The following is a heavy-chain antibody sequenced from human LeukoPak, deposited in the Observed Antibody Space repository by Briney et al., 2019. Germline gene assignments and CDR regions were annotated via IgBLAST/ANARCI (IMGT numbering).Heavy chain of an antibody. J-gene: IGHJ4*02. D-gene: IGHD6-13*01. V-gene: IGHV3-74*01. CDR2: VNNDGSST. Sequence: PGGSLRLSCAASGFIFSSYEMNWVRQAPGKGLVWVSRVNNDGSSTSYADSVKGRFTISRDNTKNTLYLQMNSLRAEDTAVYYCARDLNDLLQNYRSTWYPADYWGQGTLVTVSS. CDR1: GFIFSSYE. CDR3: ARDLNDLLQNYRSTWYPADY.